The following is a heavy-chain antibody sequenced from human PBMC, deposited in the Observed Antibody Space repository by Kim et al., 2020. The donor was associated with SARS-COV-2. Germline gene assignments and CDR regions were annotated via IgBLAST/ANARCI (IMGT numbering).Heavy chain of an antibody. J-gene: IGHJ3*02. CDR1: GFTFSSYW. D-gene: IGHD3-3*01. Sequence: GGSLRLSCAASGFTFSSYWISWVRQAPGKGLEWVANIKQDGSEKYYVDSVKGRFTISRDNAKNSLYLQMNSLRAEDTAVYYCARQNYDFWSGSDAFDIWGQGTMVTVSS. CDR2: IKQDGSEK. CDR3: ARQNYDFWSGSDAFDI. V-gene: IGHV3-7*01.